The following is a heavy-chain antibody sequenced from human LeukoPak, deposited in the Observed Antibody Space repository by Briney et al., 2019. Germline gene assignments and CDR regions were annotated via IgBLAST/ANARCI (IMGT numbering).Heavy chain of an antibody. CDR3: AKWKYSSSGLDDY. CDR1: GFTFNSYG. V-gene: IGHV3-23*01. J-gene: IGHJ4*02. Sequence: GGSLRLSCAASGFTFNSYGMSWVRQAPGKGLEWVSGIGGSGGSTYYADSVKGRFTISRDNSKNTLYVQMNSLGAEDTAVYYCAKWKYSSSGLDDYWGQGTLVTVSS. CDR2: IGGSGGST. D-gene: IGHD6-6*01.